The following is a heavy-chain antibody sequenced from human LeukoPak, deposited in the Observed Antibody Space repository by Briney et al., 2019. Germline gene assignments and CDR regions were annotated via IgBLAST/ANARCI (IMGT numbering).Heavy chain of an antibody. Sequence: GGSLRLSCAASGFSFSRKWMSWVRQAPGKGLEWVANINQDGDEKSYVDSVKGRFTISRDNAKNSLYLQMNSLRAEDTAVYYCARDPRYYSDFYYFDYWGQRTLVTVSS. CDR2: INQDGDEK. CDR3: ARDPRYYSDFYYFDY. V-gene: IGHV3-7*01. CDR1: GFSFSRKW. D-gene: IGHD3-22*01. J-gene: IGHJ4*02.